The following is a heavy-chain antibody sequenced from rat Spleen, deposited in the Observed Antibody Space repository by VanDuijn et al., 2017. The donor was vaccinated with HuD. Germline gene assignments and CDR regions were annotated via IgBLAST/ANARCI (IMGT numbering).Heavy chain of an antibody. D-gene: IGHD5-1*01. CDR3: TRTGTYFDY. Sequence: QVQLKESGPGLMQPSQTLSLTCTVSGFSLSSYGVLWVRQPPGKSLEWMGVIWSNGKTKSNSALKSRLTISRDTSKSQVFLKMNSLQTEDTATYFCTRTGTYFDYWGQGVMVTVSS. J-gene: IGHJ2*01. CDR2: IWSNGKT. CDR1: GFSLSSYG. V-gene: IGHV2-13*01.